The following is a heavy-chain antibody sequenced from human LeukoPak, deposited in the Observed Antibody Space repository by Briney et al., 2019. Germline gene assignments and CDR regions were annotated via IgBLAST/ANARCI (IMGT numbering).Heavy chain of an antibody. J-gene: IGHJ5*02. CDR2: IYSSGST. CDR3: ARGNYGDYVDWFDP. V-gene: IGHV4-4*08. CDR1: GGSISSYY. Sequence: SETLSLTCTVSGGSISSYYWSWIRQPPGKGLEWIGYIYSSGSTSYNPSFKSRVTVSVDTSKNQFSLKLSSVTAADTAVYYCARGNYGDYVDWFDPWGQGTLVTVSS. D-gene: IGHD4-17*01.